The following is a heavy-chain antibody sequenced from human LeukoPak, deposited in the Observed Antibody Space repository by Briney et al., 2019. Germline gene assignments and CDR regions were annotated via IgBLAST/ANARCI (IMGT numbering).Heavy chain of an antibody. Sequence: SETLSLTCTGSGGSISSYYWSWIRQLPGKGLEWIGYIYTSGSTNYNPSLKSRVTISVDTSKNQLSLKLSSVTAADTAVYYCARQIRPYYYDSSGYFDYWGQGTLVTVSS. CDR2: IYTSGST. CDR3: ARQIRPYYYDSSGYFDY. D-gene: IGHD3-22*01. V-gene: IGHV4-4*09. J-gene: IGHJ4*02. CDR1: GGSISSYY.